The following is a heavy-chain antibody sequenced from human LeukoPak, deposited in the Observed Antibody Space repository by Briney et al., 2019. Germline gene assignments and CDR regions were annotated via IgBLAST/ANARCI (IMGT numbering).Heavy chain of an antibody. CDR3: ATYSGPDKWDASDM. J-gene: IGHJ3*02. D-gene: IGHD1-26*01. CDR2: IRVDGSTE. Sequence: GGSLRLSCAASGFKFDDYGMSWVRQAPGKGLEWVATIRVDGSTEYPVDSMKGRFTISRDNAKNSLHLQMNSLRAEDTAVYYCATYSGPDKWDASDMWGQGTLVTVSS. CDR1: GFKFDDYG. V-gene: IGHV3-7*01.